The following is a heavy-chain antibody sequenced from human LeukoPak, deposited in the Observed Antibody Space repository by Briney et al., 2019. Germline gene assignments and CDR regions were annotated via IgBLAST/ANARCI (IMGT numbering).Heavy chain of an antibody. CDR3: ANLRTRYFDMGY. D-gene: IGHD3-9*01. Sequence: GGSLRLSCAASGFTFSSYWMSWVRQAPGKGLEWVSAISGSGGSTYYADSVKGRFTISRDNSKNTLYLQMNSLRAEDTAVYYCANLRTRYFDMGYWGQGTLVAVSS. CDR2: ISGSGGST. CDR1: GFTFSSYW. J-gene: IGHJ4*02. V-gene: IGHV3-23*01.